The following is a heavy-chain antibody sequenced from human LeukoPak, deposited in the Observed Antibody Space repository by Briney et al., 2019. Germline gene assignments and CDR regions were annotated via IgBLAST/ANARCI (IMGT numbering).Heavy chain of an antibody. CDR2: INHSGST. CDR3: ARVKGIVVVVAANPWRNWFDP. V-gene: IGHV4-34*01. D-gene: IGHD2-15*01. J-gene: IGHJ5*02. CDR1: GGSFSGYY. Sequence: SETLSLTCAVYGGSFSGYYWSWIRQPPGKGLEWIGEINHSGSTNYNPSPKSRVTISVDTSKNQFSLKLSSVTAADTAVYYCARVKGIVVVVAANPWRNWFDPWGQGTLVTVSS.